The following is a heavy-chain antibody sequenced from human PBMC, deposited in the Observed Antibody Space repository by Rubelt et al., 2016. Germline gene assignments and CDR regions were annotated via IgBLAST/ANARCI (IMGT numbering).Heavy chain of an antibody. V-gene: IGHV4-59*11. D-gene: IGHD3-10*01. Sequence: QVQLQESGPGLVKPSETLSLTCSVSGGSIKTHYWSWVRQSPGQGLEWIGYVYYGGNSDYNHSLKGRVTMSSDTSKNQLFLRLTSVTAADTAVYYGARGPDYDGSGSQDYWGQGTLVTVSS. CDR3: ARGPDYDGSGSQDY. J-gene: IGHJ4*02. CDR1: GGSIKTHY. CDR2: VYYGGNS.